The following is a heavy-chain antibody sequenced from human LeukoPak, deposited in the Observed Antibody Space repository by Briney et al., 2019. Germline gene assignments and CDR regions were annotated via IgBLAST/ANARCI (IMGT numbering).Heavy chain of an antibody. Sequence: GASVKVSCKASGYTFSSYYMHWVRQALGQGLEWMGIINPSGGSTSYAQKFQGRVTMTRDTSTSTVYMELSSLRSEDTAVYYCARGGDSSGWYSSSDWFDPWGQGTLVTVSS. J-gene: IGHJ5*02. CDR1: GYTFSSYY. D-gene: IGHD6-19*01. CDR2: INPSGGST. V-gene: IGHV1-46*01. CDR3: ARGGDSSGWYSSSDWFDP.